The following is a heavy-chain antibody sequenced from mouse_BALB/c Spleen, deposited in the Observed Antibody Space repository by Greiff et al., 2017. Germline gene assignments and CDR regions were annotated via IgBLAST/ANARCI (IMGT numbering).Heavy chain of an antibody. J-gene: IGHJ3*01. D-gene: IGHD2-3*01. CDR2: IWSGGST. CDR1: GFSLTSYG. V-gene: IGHV2-4-1*01. Sequence: VKLMESGPGLVQPSQSLSITCTVSGFSLTSYGVHWVRQSPGKGLEWLGVIWSGGSTDYNAAFISRLSISKDNSKSQVFFKMNSLQADDTAIYYCARNGDGYYGWFAYWGQGTLVTVSA. CDR3: ARNGDGYYGWFAY.